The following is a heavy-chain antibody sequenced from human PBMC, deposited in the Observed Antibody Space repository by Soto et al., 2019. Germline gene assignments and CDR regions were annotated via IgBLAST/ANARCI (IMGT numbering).Heavy chain of an antibody. Sequence: GGSVRLSCAASGFTFSSYDMHWVRQATGKGLEWVSAIGTAGDTYYPGSVKGRFTISRENAKNSLYLQMNSLRAEDTAVYYCARSTYYDILTGSHGAFDIWGQGTMVTVSS. CDR1: GFTFSSYD. J-gene: IGHJ3*02. CDR2: IGTAGDT. CDR3: ARSTYYDILTGSHGAFDI. D-gene: IGHD3-9*01. V-gene: IGHV3-13*01.